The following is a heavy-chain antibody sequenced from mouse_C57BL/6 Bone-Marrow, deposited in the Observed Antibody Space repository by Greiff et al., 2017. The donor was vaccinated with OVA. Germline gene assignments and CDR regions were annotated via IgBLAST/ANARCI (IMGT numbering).Heavy chain of an antibody. D-gene: IGHD1-1*01. CDR1: GYAFSSSW. CDR3: ARGEDYGSSPSYWYFDV. V-gene: IGHV1-82*01. CDR2: IYPGDGDT. Sequence: VQLQQSGPELVKPGASVKISCKASGYAFSSSWMNWVKQRPGKGLEWIGRIYPGDGDTNYNGKFKGKATLTADKSSSTAYMQLSSLTSEDSAVYSCARGEDYGSSPSYWYFDVWGTGTTVTVSS. J-gene: IGHJ1*03.